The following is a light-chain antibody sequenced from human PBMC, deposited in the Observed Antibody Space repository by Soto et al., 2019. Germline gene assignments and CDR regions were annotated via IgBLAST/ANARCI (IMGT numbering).Light chain of an antibody. CDR1: QSVSTY. CDR3: QQYGSSGT. J-gene: IGKJ1*01. V-gene: IGKV3-20*01. CDR2: DAS. Sequence: TQSPSTLSGSVGDRVTITCRASQSVSTYLAWYQQKPGQAPRLLIYDASNRATGIPDRFSGSGSGTDFTLTISRLEPEDFAVYYCQQYGSSGTFGQGTKVDIK.